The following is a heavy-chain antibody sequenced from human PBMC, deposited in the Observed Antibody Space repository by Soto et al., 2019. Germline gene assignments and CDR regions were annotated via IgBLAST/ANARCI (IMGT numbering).Heavy chain of an antibody. CDR1: GYAFGDYD. CDR2: MNPNSANT. V-gene: IGHV1-8*01. Sequence: QVQLVQSGAEVQRPGASVKVSCRASGYAFGDYDISWVRQAPGQGLEWMGWMNPNSANTGYAQKFQGRVPMTRDMYISTAYMELSRLRPEDTAIYYCARMATYGTLNWFDPWGQGALVTVSS. D-gene: IGHD1-1*01. CDR3: ARMATYGTLNWFDP. J-gene: IGHJ5*02.